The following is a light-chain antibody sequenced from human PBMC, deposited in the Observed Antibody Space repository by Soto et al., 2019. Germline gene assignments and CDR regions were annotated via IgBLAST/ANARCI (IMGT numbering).Light chain of an antibody. CDR2: EVT. CDR1: SSDVGAFNY. V-gene: IGLV2-8*01. CDR3: SSYAGSDTYV. J-gene: IGLJ1*01. Sequence: QSALTQPPSASGSPGQSVTISCTGTSSDVGAFNYVSWYQQHPGKAPKLMIYEVTKRPSGVPDRFSGSKSGNTASLTVSALQAEDEADYYCSSYAGSDTYVFGTGTKLTVL.